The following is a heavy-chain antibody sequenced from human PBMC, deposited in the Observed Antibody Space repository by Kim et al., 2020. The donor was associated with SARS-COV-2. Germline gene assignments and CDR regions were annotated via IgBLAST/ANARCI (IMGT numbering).Heavy chain of an antibody. CDR1: GYTFTSYD. D-gene: IGHD3-9*01. CDR2: MNPNSGNT. V-gene: IGHV1-8*01. CDR3: ARLYSYYDILTGYDYYYYGMDV. J-gene: IGHJ6*02. Sequence: ASVKVSCKASGYTFTSYDINWVRQATGQGLEWMGWMNPNSGNTGYAQKFQGRVTMTRNTSISTAYMELSSLRSEDTAVYYCARLYSYYDILTGYDYYYYGMDVWGQGTTVTVSS.